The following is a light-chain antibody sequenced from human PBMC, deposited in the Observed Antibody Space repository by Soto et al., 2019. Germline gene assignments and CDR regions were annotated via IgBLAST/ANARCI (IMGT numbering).Light chain of an antibody. CDR2: DAS. CDR3: QQFHSFPIT. CDR1: QSITIW. V-gene: IGKV1-5*01. J-gene: IGKJ5*01. Sequence: DIQMTQSPSTLSASAGDRVTITCRASQSITIWLAWYQQKPGKAPKLLIYDASTLESGVPSRFSGSGSGTEFTLTISSVQPDDFATYCCQQFHSFPITFGQGTRLEIK.